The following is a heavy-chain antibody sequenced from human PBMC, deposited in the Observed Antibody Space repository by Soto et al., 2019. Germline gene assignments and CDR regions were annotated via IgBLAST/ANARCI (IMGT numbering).Heavy chain of an antibody. V-gene: IGHV4-59*01. J-gene: IGHJ6*02. CDR2: IYYSGST. D-gene: IGHD3-22*01. CDR3: ARDGAYYDSSGYNGSYYYYGMDV. CDR1: GGSISNYY. Sequence: SETLSLTCTVSGGSISNYYWSWIRRPPGKGLEWIGYIYYSGSTNYNPSLKSRVTISVDTSKNQFSLKLSSVTAEDTAVYYCARDGAYYDSSGYNGSYYYYGMDVWGQGTTVTVSS.